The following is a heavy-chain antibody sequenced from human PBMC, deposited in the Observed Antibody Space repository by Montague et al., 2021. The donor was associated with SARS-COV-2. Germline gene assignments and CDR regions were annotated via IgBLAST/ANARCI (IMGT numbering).Heavy chain of an antibody. CDR1: GGSISPYY. CDR2: TSYSGST. J-gene: IGHJ6*02. V-gene: IGHV4-59*12. D-gene: IGHD3-3*01. CDR3: ARWGEYYDSPYYYYAMDV. Sequence: SETLSLTCTVSGGSISPYYWSWIRQSPGKGLECIGYTSYSGSTDYNPSLKSRVTISIDTSKNQFSLKLSSVTAADTAVYYCARWGEYYDSPYYYYAMDVWGQGTTVTVPS.